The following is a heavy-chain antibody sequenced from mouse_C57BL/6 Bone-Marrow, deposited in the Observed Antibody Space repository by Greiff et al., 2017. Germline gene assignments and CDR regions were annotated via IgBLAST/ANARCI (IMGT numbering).Heavy chain of an antibody. CDR2: IDPSDSYT. V-gene: IGHV1-50*01. CDR3: AREGYYFYYAMDY. Sequence: QVQLQQPGAELVKPGASVKLSCKASGYTFTSYWMQWVKQRPGQGLEWIGGIDPSDSYTNYNQKFKGKATLTVDTSSSTAYMQLSSLTSEDSAVYYCAREGYYFYYAMDYWGQGNSVTVSS. CDR1: GYTFTSYW. J-gene: IGHJ4*01. D-gene: IGHD2-3*01.